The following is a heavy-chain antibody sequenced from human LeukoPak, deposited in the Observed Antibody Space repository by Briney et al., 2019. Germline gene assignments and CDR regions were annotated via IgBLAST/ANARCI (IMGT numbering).Heavy chain of an antibody. CDR3: ARVPSRRFGRSSWYWYIDY. Sequence: PGGSLRLSCAASGFTFSSYEMNWVRQAPGKGLEWVSYISSSGSTIYYADSVKGRFTISRDNAKNSLYLQINSLRAQDTAVYYCARVPSRRFGRSSWYWYIDYWGQGTLVTVSS. CDR2: ISSSGSTI. CDR1: GFTFSSYE. V-gene: IGHV3-48*03. J-gene: IGHJ4*02. D-gene: IGHD6-13*01.